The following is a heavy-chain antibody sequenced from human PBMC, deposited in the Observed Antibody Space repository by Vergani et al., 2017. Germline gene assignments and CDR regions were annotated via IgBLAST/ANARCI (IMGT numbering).Heavy chain of an antibody. CDR2: ISGSGVST. D-gene: IGHD3-9*01. CDR1: GFTFSSYA. Sequence: EVQLLESGGGLVQPGGSLRLSCAASGFTFSSYAMSWVRQAPGKGLEWVAAISGSGVSTYYADSVKGRFTISRDNSKNTLYLQMNSLRAEDTAVYYCANGLGGYDILTGPQANAAWGQGTLVTVSS. V-gene: IGHV3-23*01. CDR3: ANGLGGYDILTGPQANAA. J-gene: IGHJ4*02.